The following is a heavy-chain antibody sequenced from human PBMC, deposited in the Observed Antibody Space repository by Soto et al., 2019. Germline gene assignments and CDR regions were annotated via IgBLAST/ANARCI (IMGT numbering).Heavy chain of an antibody. D-gene: IGHD6-6*01. CDR1: GSTFSDYS. V-gene: IGHV3-11*01. CDR3: ARQAARHHIDS. Sequence: GGYLRLSCAASGSTFSDYSLSWIRQAPGQGLEWRALIDSRGRTLSYADSVKGRFTIARDNAKNSLYLQMHSLSADDTAVYYCARQAARHHIDSWGQG. J-gene: IGHJ4*02. CDR2: IDSRGRTL.